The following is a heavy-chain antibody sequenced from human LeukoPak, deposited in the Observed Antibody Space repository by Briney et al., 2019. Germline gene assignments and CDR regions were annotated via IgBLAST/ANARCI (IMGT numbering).Heavy chain of an antibody. V-gene: IGHV3-21*01. J-gene: IGHJ4*02. D-gene: IGHD3-22*01. CDR2: ISSSSSYI. CDR3: ARDVFYYDSSGYS. CDR1: GFTFSSYS. Sequence: GGSLRLSCAASGFTFSSYSMNWVRQAPGKGLEWVSSISSSSSYIYYADSVKGRFTISRDNAKNSLYLQMNSLRAEDTAVYYCARDVFYYDSSGYSWGQGTLVTVSS.